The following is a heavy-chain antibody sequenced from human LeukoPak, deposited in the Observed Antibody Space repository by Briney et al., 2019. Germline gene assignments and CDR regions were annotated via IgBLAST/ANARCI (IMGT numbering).Heavy chain of an antibody. Sequence: PGGSLRLSCAASGFTFSSYGMHWVRQAPGKGLEWVAVISYDGSNKYYADSVKGRFTISRDNSKNTLYLQMNSLRSEDTAVYYCARWGGPETNDFSWNYWGQGTLVTVSS. CDR3: ARWGGPETNDFSWNY. CDR2: ISYDGSNK. J-gene: IGHJ4*02. D-gene: IGHD3-3*01. V-gene: IGHV3-30*03. CDR1: GFTFSSYG.